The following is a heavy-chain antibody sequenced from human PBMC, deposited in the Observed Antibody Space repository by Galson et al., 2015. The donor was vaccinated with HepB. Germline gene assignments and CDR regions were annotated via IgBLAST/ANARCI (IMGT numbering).Heavy chain of an antibody. CDR1: GYTFTGYY. D-gene: IGHD3-9*01. J-gene: IGHJ6*02. V-gene: IGHV1-2*04. CDR2: INPNSGGT. Sequence: SVKVSCKASGYTFTGYYMHWVRQAPGQGLEWMGWINPNSGGTNYAQKFQGWVTMTRDTSISTAYMELSRLRSDDTAVYYCARARAESLIGYYDILTGYYPPVDYYYGMDDWGQGTTVTVSS. CDR3: ARARAESLIGYYDILTGYYPPVDYYYGMDD.